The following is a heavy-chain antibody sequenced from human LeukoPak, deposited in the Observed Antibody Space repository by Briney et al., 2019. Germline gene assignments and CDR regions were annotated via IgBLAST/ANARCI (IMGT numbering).Heavy chain of an antibody. V-gene: IGHV3-66*01. CDR2: LYSSGVT. D-gene: IGHD5-24*01. CDR1: GFTVSSNY. J-gene: IGHJ6*02. Sequence: GGSLRLSCAASGFTVSSNYMSWVRQAPGKGLEWVSLLYSSGVTYYAESVKGRFTISRDNSKNTLYLQMNSLRAEDTAVYYCASRDKGYYYGMDVWGQGTTVIVSS. CDR3: ASRDKGYYYGMDV.